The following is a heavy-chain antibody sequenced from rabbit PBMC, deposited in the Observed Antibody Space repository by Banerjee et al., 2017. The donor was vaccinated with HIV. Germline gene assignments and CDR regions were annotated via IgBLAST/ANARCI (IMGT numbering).Heavy chain of an antibody. D-gene: IGHD8-1*01. CDR2: IYDDSTTYT. CDR1: GFSFSSSNY. CDR3: ANDAGGAFYSGNFNL. V-gene: IGHV1S40*01. Sequence: QSLEESGGDLVKPGASLTLTCTASGFSFSSSNYMCWVRQAPGKGLEWIACIYDDSTTYTFYANWAKGRFTISKTSSTTVTLQMTSLTAADTATYFCANDAGGAFYSGNFNLWGPGTLVTVS. J-gene: IGHJ4*01.